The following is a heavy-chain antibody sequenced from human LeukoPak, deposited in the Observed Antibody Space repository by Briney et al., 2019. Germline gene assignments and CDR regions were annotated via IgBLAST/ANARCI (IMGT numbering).Heavy chain of an antibody. V-gene: IGHV4-4*07. J-gene: IGHJ4*02. CDR3: ARYSWDYYFDS. Sequence: SETLSLTCTVSGGSISSNYWTWIRQPAGKGLEYIGRIYTSGDTNYNPSLKSRVTMSVDTSKNQFSLKLSSVTAADTAVYYCARYSWDYYFDSWGQGTLVTVSS. CDR1: GGSISSNY. D-gene: IGHD2-15*01. CDR2: IYTSGDT.